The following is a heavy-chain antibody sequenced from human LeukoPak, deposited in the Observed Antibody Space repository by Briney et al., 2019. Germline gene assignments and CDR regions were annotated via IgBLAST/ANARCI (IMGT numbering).Heavy chain of an antibody. Sequence: ASVKVSCKASGYSFSSHDINWVRQATGQGLEWMGWMNPNSGNTGYAQKFQGRVTMTRNTSISTAYMELSSLRSEDTAVYYCAWKGGSRRHWFDPWGQGTLVTVSS. CDR1: GYSFSSHD. CDR3: AWKGGSRRHWFDP. J-gene: IGHJ5*02. CDR2: MNPNSGNT. D-gene: IGHD2-15*01. V-gene: IGHV1-8*01.